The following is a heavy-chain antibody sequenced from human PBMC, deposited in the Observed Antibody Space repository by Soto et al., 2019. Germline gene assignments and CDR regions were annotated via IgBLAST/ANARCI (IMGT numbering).Heavy chain of an antibody. D-gene: IGHD3-9*01. V-gene: IGHV1-69*08. Sequence: QVQLVQSGAEVQKPGSSVKVSCKAYRGTFSSYTISWVRQAPGQGLEWMGRIIPILGIANYAQKFQGRVTITADKSTSTAYMELSSLRSEDTAVYYCARDRLTTDYYYFMDVCGKGTTVTVSS. CDR2: IIPILGIA. CDR1: RGTFSSYT. J-gene: IGHJ6*03. CDR3: ARDRLTTDYYYFMDV.